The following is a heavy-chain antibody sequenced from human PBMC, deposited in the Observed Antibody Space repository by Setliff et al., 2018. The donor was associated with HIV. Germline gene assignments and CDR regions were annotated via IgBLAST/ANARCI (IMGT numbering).Heavy chain of an antibody. CDR1: GYSINSGFS. CDR2: IYQSGSI. Sequence: SETLSLTCAASGYSINSGFSRAWIRQSPGQGPQWIGSIYQSGSIYYNPSLQSRVTISVDSSKNQFSLNLFSVTAADTAAYYCARPRRVRSRAWYWFDIWGQGTLVTVSS. D-gene: IGHD6-19*01. CDR3: ARPRRVRSRAWYWFDI. V-gene: IGHV4-38-2*01. J-gene: IGHJ5*02.